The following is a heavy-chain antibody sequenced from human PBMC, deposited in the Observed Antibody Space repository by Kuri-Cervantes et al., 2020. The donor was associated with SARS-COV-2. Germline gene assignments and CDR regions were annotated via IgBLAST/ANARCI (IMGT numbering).Heavy chain of an antibody. CDR2: IYPGDSNT. D-gene: IGHD3-9*01. Sequence: KVSCKASGYDFSNYWIGWVRQMPGKGLEWLGIIYPGDSNTRYSPSFLGQATISADKSIQTAFLHWNSPKASDTAMYYCARSDIFDLWGQGTLVTVSS. V-gene: IGHV5-51*01. CDR3: ARSDIFDL. CDR1: GYDFSNYW. J-gene: IGHJ5*02.